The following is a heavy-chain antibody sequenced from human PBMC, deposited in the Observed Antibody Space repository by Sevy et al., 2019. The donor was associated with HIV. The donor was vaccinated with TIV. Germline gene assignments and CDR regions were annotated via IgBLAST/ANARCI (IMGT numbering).Heavy chain of an antibody. CDR2: IWYDGSNK. CDR3: ARDGGVRDTMVRGVPYYYYGMDV. J-gene: IGHJ6*02. CDR1: GFTFSSYG. V-gene: IGHV3-33*01. D-gene: IGHD3-10*01. Sequence: GGSLRLSCAASGFTFSSYGMHWVRQAPGKGLEWVAVIWYDGSNKYYADSVKGRFTISRDNSKNTLYLQMNSLRAEDTAVYYCARDGGVRDTMVRGVPYYYYGMDVWGQGTTVTVSS.